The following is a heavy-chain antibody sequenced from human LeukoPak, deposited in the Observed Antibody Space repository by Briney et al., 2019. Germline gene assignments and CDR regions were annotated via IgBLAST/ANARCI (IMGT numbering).Heavy chain of an antibody. Sequence: SETLSLTCTVSGGSISSYYWSWIRQPPGKGLEWIGYIYYSGSTNYNPSLKSRVTISVDTSKNQFSPKLSSVTAADTAVYYCARERYSSGWYSYGMDVWGQGTTVTVSS. V-gene: IGHV4-59*01. D-gene: IGHD6-19*01. CDR1: GGSISSYY. CDR2: IYYSGST. CDR3: ARERYSSGWYSYGMDV. J-gene: IGHJ6*02.